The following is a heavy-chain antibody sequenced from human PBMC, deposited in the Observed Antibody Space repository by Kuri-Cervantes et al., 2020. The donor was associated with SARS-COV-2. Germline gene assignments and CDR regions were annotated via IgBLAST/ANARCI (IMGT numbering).Heavy chain of an antibody. Sequence: ASVKVSCKASGYTFTSYDINWVRQATGQGLEWMGWMNPNSGNTGYAQKFQGRVTMTRNTSISTAYMELSSPRSEDTAVYYCAREITPNYYYYGMDVWGQGTTVIVSS. CDR2: MNPNSGNT. V-gene: IGHV1-8*01. D-gene: IGHD3-16*01. CDR1: GYTFTSYD. J-gene: IGHJ6*02. CDR3: AREITPNYYYYGMDV.